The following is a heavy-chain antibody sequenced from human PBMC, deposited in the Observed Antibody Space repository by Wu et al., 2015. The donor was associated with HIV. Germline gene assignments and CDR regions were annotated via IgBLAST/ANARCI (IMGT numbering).Heavy chain of an antibody. J-gene: IGHJ6*03. CDR1: YILTSYP. V-gene: IGHV1-18*01. Sequence: QAQLVQSGPEAKRPGASVKVSCKASYILTSYPIGWVRQAPGQGLEWMGWINPNSGGTNYAQKLQGRVTMTTDTPTSTAYMELRSLRSDDTAVYYCARDFHRNYYYNGRLGQRDHGHRLL. CDR2: INPNSGGT. CDR3: ARDFHRNYYYNGR.